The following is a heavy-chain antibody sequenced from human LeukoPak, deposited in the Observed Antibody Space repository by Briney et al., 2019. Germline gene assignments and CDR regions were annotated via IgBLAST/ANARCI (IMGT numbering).Heavy chain of an antibody. Sequence: GGSLRLSCAASGFTFSSYDMNWIRQAPGKGLEWVSSISSSSNYIYYADSVKGRFTISRDNAKNSLYLQMNSLRAEDTAVYFCARDENDVPSNDYWGQGTLVTVSS. CDR1: GFTFSSYD. CDR3: ARDENDVPSNDY. V-gene: IGHV3-21*01. D-gene: IGHD1-1*01. CDR2: ISSSSNYI. J-gene: IGHJ4*02.